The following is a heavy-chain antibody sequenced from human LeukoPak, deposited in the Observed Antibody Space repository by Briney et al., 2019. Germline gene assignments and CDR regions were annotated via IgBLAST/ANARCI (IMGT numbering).Heavy chain of an antibody. CDR1: GFTFSSYS. D-gene: IGHD6-25*01. Sequence: GGSLRLSCAASGFTFSSYSMNWVRQAPGKGLEWVSSISSSSSYIYYADSVKGRFTISRDNAKNSLYLQVNSLRAEDTAVYYCAILQAATVDYWGQGTLVTVSS. J-gene: IGHJ4*02. CDR3: AILQAATVDY. V-gene: IGHV3-21*01. CDR2: ISSSSSYI.